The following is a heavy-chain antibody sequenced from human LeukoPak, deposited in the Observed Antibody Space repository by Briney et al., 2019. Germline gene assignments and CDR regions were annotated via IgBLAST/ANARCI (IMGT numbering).Heavy chain of an antibody. V-gene: IGHV3-7*03. CDR2: IKQDGSKK. J-gene: IGHJ4*02. CDR1: GFPFSSYW. D-gene: IGHD2-21*01. Sequence: PGGSLRLSCVASGFPFSSYWMTWVRQAPGKGLEWVANIKQDGSKKSYVDSVKGRFTISRDISKNTVFLQMDNLSSDDTAVYYCVMAPPGDWGLGTLVTVSS. CDR3: VMAPPGD.